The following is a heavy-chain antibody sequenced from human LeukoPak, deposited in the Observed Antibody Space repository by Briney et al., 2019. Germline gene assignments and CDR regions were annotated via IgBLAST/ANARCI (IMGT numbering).Heavy chain of an antibody. V-gene: IGHV3-30-3*01. CDR3: ARAAYHYGMDV. Sequence: GGSLRRSCAASGFTFSSYAMHWVRQAPGKGLEWVAVISYDGSNKYYADSVKGRFTISRDNSKNTLYLQMNSLRAEDTAVYYCARAAYHYGMDVWGQGTTVTVSS. J-gene: IGHJ6*02. CDR1: GFTFSSYA. CDR2: ISYDGSNK.